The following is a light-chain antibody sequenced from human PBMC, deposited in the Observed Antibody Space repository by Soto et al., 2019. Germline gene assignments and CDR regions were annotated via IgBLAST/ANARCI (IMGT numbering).Light chain of an antibody. Sequence: DIQLTQSPSFLSASVGDRVTITCRASQGISTYLAWYLQRPGKAPKLLIYGASTLQSGVPSRFSGSGSGTEFTLMISSLQPEDIRTYSCQLHNSDWYAFGQGTKLEIK. CDR1: QGISTY. CDR3: QLHNSDWYA. V-gene: IGKV1-9*01. CDR2: GAS. J-gene: IGKJ2*01.